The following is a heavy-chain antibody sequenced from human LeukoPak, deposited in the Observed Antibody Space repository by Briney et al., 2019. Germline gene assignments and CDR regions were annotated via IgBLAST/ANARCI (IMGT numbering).Heavy chain of an antibody. J-gene: IGHJ4*02. CDR1: GFTFSSYA. Sequence: GGSLRLSRAASGFTFSSYAMSWVRQAPGKGLEWVSAISGSGGSTYYADSVKGRFTISRYNSKNTLYLQMNSLRAEDTAVYYCAKDYCGGDCYLFDYWGQGTLVTVSS. D-gene: IGHD2-21*02. V-gene: IGHV3-23*01. CDR3: AKDYCGGDCYLFDY. CDR2: ISGSGGST.